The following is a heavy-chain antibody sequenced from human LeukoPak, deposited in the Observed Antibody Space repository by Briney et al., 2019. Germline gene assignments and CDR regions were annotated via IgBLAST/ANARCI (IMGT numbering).Heavy chain of an antibody. V-gene: IGHV1-2*02. Sequence: ASVKVSCKASGYTFTGYYLHWVRQAPGQGLEWLGWINPNSGGTNYAQKFQGRVTMTGDTSISTAYMELSRLSSDDTAIYYCAGRPDTAIVPIFDYWGQGTLVTVSS. CDR1: GYTFTGYY. CDR3: AGRPDTAIVPIFDY. J-gene: IGHJ4*02. CDR2: INPNSGGT. D-gene: IGHD5-18*01.